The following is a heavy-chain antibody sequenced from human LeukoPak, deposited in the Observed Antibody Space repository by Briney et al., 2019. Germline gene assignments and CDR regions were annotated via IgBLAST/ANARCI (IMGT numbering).Heavy chain of an antibody. D-gene: IGHD6-19*01. CDR2: IYPDDSDT. J-gene: IGHJ4*02. V-gene: IGHV5-51*01. CDR1: GYSFTNYW. CDR3: AGLPVEGSGFPPYYFDY. Sequence: GESLKISCKGSGYSFTNYWIAWVRQMPGKGLEWMGIIYPDDSDTRYSPSFQGQVTISVDKSISTAYLQWSSLKASDTAMYYCAGLPVEGSGFPPYYFDYWGQGTLVTVSS.